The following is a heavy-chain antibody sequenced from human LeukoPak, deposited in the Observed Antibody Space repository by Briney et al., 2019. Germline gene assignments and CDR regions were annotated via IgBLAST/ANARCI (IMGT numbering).Heavy chain of an antibody. V-gene: IGHV1-69*05. CDR3: ASGYYYDSSGYYHFDY. CDR2: IIPIFGTA. D-gene: IGHD3-22*01. CDR1: GGTFISYA. Sequence: SVKVSCKASGGTFISYAISWVRQAPGQGLEWMGRIIPIFGTANYAQKFQGRVTITTDQYTSTAYIELSSLRSEDTAVYYCASGYYYDSSGYYHFDYWGQGTLVTVSS. J-gene: IGHJ4*02.